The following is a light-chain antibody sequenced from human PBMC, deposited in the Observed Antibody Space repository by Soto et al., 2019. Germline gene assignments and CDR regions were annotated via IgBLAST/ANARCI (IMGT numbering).Light chain of an antibody. V-gene: IGKV1-5*01. Sequence: DIQMTQSPSTGSVSVVDIVSITFLASQSISNWLAWYQQKPGTAPKLLIYHASTLESGVPSRFSGSGSGTDFTLTISSLQPEDFATYYCLQDYNYPLTFGGGTKVDIK. CDR1: QSISNW. CDR3: LQDYNYPLT. CDR2: HAS. J-gene: IGKJ4*01.